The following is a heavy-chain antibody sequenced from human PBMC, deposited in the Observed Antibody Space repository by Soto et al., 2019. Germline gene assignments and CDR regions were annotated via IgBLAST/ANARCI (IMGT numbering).Heavy chain of an antibody. CDR1: GDAISNFY. CDR2: VHESGST. D-gene: IGHD1-20*01. Sequence: RSLTCSVSGDAISNFYWSWIRQTPGRGLEWTGCVHESGSTDYNPSLKGRVTISLHTSKSQFSLSLRSATAADTATYYCARGTRALITSFFAYWGQGIPVTVSS. J-gene: IGHJ4*02. CDR3: ARGTRALITSFFAY. V-gene: IGHV4-59*03.